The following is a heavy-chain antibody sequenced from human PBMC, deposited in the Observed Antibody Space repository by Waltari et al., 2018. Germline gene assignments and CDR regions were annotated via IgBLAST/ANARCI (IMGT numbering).Heavy chain of an antibody. CDR1: GFTFSSYA. CDR2: ISYDGSNK. J-gene: IGHJ4*02. CDR3: ARSPDFLEWLGTYFDY. V-gene: IGHV3-30-3*01. Sequence: QVQLVESGGGVVQPGRSLRLSCAASGFTFSSYAMHSVRQAPGKGLEWVAVISYDGSNKYYADSVKGRFTISRDNSKNTLYLQMNSLRAEDTAVYYCARSPDFLEWLGTYFDYWGQGTLVTVSS. D-gene: IGHD3-3*01.